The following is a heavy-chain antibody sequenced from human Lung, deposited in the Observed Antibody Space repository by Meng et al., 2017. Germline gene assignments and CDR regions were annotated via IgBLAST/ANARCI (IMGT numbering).Heavy chain of an antibody. Sequence: EVQVVESWGGLVEPGWSLRLSCATSGFTFSNAWMSWVRQTPGKGLEWLGRIKSKTDGETTDYAALVKGRFSISRDDAKNTLYLQMNSLKTEDTDVYYCQWLSTHPPDCWGQGTLVTVSS. CDR3: QWLSTHPPDC. J-gene: IGHJ4*02. V-gene: IGHV3-15*01. D-gene: IGHD3-22*01. CDR2: IKSKTDGETT. CDR1: GFTFSNAW.